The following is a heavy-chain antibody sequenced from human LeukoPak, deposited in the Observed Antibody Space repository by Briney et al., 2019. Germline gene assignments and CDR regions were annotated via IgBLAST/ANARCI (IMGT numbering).Heavy chain of an antibody. D-gene: IGHD3-22*01. V-gene: IGHV4-59*01. J-gene: IGHJ4*02. CDR2: IYYSGST. Sequence: SETLSLTCIVSGGSISSYYWSWIRQPPGKGLEWIGYIYYSGSTNYNPSLKSRVTISVDTSKNQFSLKLSSVTAADTAVYYCARYSPSSGYYFFDYWGQGTLVTVSS. CDR3: ARYSPSSGYYFFDY. CDR1: GGSISSYY.